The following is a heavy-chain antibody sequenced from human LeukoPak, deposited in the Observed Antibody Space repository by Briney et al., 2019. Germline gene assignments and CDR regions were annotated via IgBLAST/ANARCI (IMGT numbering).Heavy chain of an antibody. V-gene: IGHV4-30-2*01. CDR1: GGSISSGGYY. Sequence: SQTLSLTCTVSGGSISSGGYYWSWIRQPPGKGLEWIGYIYHSGSTYYNPSLKSRVTISVDRSKNQFSLKLSSVTAADTAVYYCARGIGGATYFDYWGQGTLVTVSS. J-gene: IGHJ4*02. CDR3: ARGIGGATYFDY. CDR2: IYHSGST. D-gene: IGHD1-26*01.